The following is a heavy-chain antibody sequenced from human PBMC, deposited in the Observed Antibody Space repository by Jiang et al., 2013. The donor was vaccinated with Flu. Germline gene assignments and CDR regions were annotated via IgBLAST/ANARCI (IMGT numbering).Heavy chain of an antibody. J-gene: IGHJ4*02. V-gene: IGHV4-38-2*02. Sequence: WGWIRQPPGKQLEWLGSVYHSGMTYYSPSLRSRVTMSVDTSKNQFSLRLSSVTAADTAMYYCARDKGNYYFDSSGYYHFDYWGQGALVTVSS. D-gene: IGHD3-22*01. CDR2: VYHSGMT. CDR3: ARDKGNYYFDSSGYYHFDY.